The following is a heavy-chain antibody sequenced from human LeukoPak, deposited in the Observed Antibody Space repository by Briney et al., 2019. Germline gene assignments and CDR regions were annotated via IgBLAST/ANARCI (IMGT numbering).Heavy chain of an antibody. CDR1: GYTLTELS. J-gene: IGHJ4*02. V-gene: IGHV1-24*01. D-gene: IGHD3-3*01. CDR2: FDPEDGET. Sequence: ASVKVSCKVSGYTLTELSMHWVRQAPGKGLEWMGGFDPEDGETIYAQKSQGRVTMTEDTSTDTAYMELSSLRSEDTAVYYCATGLRFLEWLSRDYWGQGTLVTVSS. CDR3: ATGLRFLEWLSRDY.